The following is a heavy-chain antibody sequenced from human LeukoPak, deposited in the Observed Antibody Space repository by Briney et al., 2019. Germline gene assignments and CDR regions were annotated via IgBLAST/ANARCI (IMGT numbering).Heavy chain of an antibody. CDR1: GFTFGNYG. D-gene: IGHD2-21*02. CDR2: INWNGGST. CDR3: ARAQTYGDSRLLLDY. Sequence: GGSLRPSCAASGFTFGNYGMSWVRQAPGKGLEWVSGINWNGGSTGYADSVEGRFTISRDNAKNSQYLQMNSLRVEDTALYYCARAQTYGDSRLLLDYWGQGTLVTVSS. V-gene: IGHV3-20*04. J-gene: IGHJ4*02.